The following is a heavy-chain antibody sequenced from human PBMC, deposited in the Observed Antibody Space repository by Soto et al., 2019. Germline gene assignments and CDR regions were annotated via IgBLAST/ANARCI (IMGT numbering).Heavy chain of an antibody. D-gene: IGHD2-15*01. CDR2: IYYSGST. J-gene: IGHJ5*02. V-gene: IGHV4-31*11. Sequence: SETLSLTCAVYGGSFSDHYWSWIRQHPGKGLEWIGYIYYSGSTYYNPSLKSRVTISVDTSKNQFSLKLSSVTAADTAVYYCARVVVVAATRWFDPWGQGTLVTVSS. CDR3: ARVVVVAATRWFDP. CDR1: GGSFSDHY.